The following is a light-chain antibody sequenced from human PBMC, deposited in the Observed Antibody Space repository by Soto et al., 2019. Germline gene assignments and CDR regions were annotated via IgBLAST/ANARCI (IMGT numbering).Light chain of an antibody. J-gene: IGKJ1*01. CDR1: QSVSGTF. V-gene: IGKV3-20*01. CDR3: QQYRSSPRT. Sequence: EIVLTQSPGTLSLSPGERASLSCRASQSVSGTFLAWYQQKPGQAPRLLIYAASSRATGIPDRFGGSGSGTDFTLTISSVEPEDFAVYYCQQYRSSPRTFGQGTKVDIK. CDR2: AAS.